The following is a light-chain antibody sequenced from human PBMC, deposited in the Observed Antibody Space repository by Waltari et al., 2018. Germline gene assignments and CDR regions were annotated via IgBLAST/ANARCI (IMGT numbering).Light chain of an antibody. V-gene: IGLV2-14*01. CDR2: EVS. CDR3: SSYTTSSAPGV. J-gene: IGLJ1*01. CDR1: DSDVGAYDF. Sequence: QSALTQPASVSGSPGQPLTISCPGTDSDVGAYDFVSWYQQHPGKAPHLIIYEVSNRPSGVSNRFSASKSVNTASLTISGLQAEDEADYYCSSYTTSSAPGVFGTGTRVTVL.